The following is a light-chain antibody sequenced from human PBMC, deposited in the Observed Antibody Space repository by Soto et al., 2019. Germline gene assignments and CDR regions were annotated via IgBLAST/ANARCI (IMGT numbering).Light chain of an antibody. Sequence: QSALTQPASVSGSPGQSITISCTRTSSDVGGYNYVSWYQQHPGKAPQLMIYDVSNRPSGVSNRFSGSKSGNTASLTISGLQAEDEADYCCSSYTSSSTVVFGGGTKLTVL. CDR2: DVS. J-gene: IGLJ2*01. V-gene: IGLV2-14*01. CDR1: SSDVGGYNY. CDR3: SSYTSSSTVV.